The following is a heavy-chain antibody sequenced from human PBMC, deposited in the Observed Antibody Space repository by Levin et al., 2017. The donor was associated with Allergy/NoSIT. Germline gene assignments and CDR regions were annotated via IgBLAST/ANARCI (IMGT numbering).Heavy chain of an antibody. CDR1: GGTFSSYA. J-gene: IGHJ4*02. D-gene: IGHD3-10*01. V-gene: IGHV1-69*01. CDR2: IIPIFGTA. Sequence: GGSLRLSCKASGGTFSSYAISWVRQAPGQGLEWMGGIIPIFGTANYAQKFQGRVTITADESTSTAYMELSSLRSEDTAVYYCARADNLWFGAFGYWGQGTLVTVSS. CDR3: ARADNLWFGAFGY.